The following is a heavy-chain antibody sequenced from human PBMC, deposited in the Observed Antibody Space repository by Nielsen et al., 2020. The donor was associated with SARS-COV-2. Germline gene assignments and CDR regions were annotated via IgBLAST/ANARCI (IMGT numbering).Heavy chain of an antibody. Sequence: SLKISCAASGFSFSSYAMTWVRQAPGKGLEWVSSIGTTGDKTFYADSVKGRFTISRDNSKNTLYLQLNSLRAEDTAVFYCAKISGSQRHYFDFWGQGALVTVSS. V-gene: IGHV3-23*01. CDR2: IGTTGDKT. D-gene: IGHD1-26*01. CDR3: AKISGSQRHYFDF. J-gene: IGHJ4*02. CDR1: GFSFSSYA.